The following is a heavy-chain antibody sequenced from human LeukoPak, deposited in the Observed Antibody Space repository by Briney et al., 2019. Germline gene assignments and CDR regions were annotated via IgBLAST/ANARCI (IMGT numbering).Heavy chain of an antibody. V-gene: IGHV1-18*01. D-gene: IGHD2-15*01. J-gene: IGHJ4*02. CDR1: GYTFTSYG. CDR2: MSAYNGNT. CDR3: GRDRGGGCYYDQ. Sequence: SVKVSCKASGYTFTSYGISWVGQPAGQGLEWMGWMSAYNGNTNHAQNPQGRVTTTTNTSKTTAVMELRSLRSDDGAVYYCGRDRGGGCYYDQWGQGTLLTVS.